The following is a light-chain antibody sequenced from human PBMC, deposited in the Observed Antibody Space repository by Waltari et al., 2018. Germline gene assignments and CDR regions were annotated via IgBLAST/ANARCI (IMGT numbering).Light chain of an antibody. CDR3: LSYTTINTWV. CDR1: SGDIAAFNT. V-gene: IGLV2-14*01. CDR2: EDT. Sequence: QSALTQPASVPGSPGQSLTISSRGTSGDIAAFNTVSWYQHFAGQAPRLLIYEDTLRPSEISDRFSGAKSGDTASLTISGLQTEDEADYFCLSYTTINTWVFGGGTKVTVL. J-gene: IGLJ3*02.